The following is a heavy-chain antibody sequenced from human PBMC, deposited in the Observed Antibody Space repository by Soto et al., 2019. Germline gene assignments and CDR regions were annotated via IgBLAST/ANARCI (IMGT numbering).Heavy chain of an antibody. CDR3: ARQRTSVVTQAYFDS. CDR2: IYYSGST. J-gene: IGHJ4*02. Sequence: SETLSPTCTVTGDSINNRSYYWGWIRQPPGKGLEWIGSIYYSGSTYNNPSLKSRVSMSVDTSKNQFSLKLRSATAADTALYYCARQRTSVVTQAYFDSWGQGSLVTVSS. V-gene: IGHV4-39*01. CDR1: GDSINNRSYY. D-gene: IGHD2-21*02.